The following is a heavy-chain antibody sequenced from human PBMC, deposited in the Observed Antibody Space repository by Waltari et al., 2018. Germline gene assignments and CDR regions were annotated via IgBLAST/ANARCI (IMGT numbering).Heavy chain of an antibody. D-gene: IGHD4-17*01. CDR1: GYFISSGYN. CDR3: AREEGTPHYGDYWYFDI. CDR2: FYHSGNS. Sequence: QVQLPESGPGLVKPSETLSLPCAVSGYFISSGYNWGWIRQPPGKGLEWIGSFYHSGNSYYNPSLKSRVTISVDTSKNQFSLKLSSVTAADTVVYYCAREEGTPHYGDYWYFDIWGRGTLVTVSS. J-gene: IGHJ2*01. V-gene: IGHV4-38-2*02.